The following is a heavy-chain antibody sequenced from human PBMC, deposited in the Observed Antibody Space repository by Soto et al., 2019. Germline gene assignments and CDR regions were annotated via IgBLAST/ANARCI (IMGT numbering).Heavy chain of an antibody. CDR2: ISYDGRNK. Sequence: GGSLRLSCAASGFTFSNYAMHWVRQAPGKGPEWVAAISYDGRNKYYADSVKGRFTISRDNSKNTLDLQMNSLRAEDTAVYYCAKVPTNWGYFDYWGQGTLVTVSS. J-gene: IGHJ4*02. CDR3: AKVPTNWGYFDY. CDR1: GFTFSNYA. V-gene: IGHV3-30*18. D-gene: IGHD7-27*01.